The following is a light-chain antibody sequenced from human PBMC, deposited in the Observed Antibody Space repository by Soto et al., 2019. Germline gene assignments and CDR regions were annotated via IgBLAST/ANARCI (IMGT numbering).Light chain of an antibody. Sequence: QAVLTQPASVSGSPGQSITISCTGTSSDVGGYNYVSWYQQHPGKAPKLMIYEVSNRPSRVSNRFSGSKSGNTASLTISGLQAEDEADYYCSSYTRSSTPDVYGTGTKVTVL. CDR2: EVS. CDR3: SSYTRSSTPDV. J-gene: IGLJ1*01. CDR1: SSDVGGYNY. V-gene: IGLV2-14*01.